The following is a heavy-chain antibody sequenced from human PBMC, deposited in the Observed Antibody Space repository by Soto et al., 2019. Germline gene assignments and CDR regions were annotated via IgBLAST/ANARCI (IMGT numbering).Heavy chain of an antibody. CDR2: ISSSSSYI. J-gene: IGHJ4*02. CDR3: AKCPGYDFWSWFDY. Sequence: PGGSLRLSCAASGFTFSSYSMNWVRQAPGKGLEWVSSISSSSSYIYYADSLKGRFTISRDNVKNSLYLQMNSLRAEDTAVYYCAKCPGYDFWSWFDYWGQGIVVTVSS. V-gene: IGHV3-21*01. D-gene: IGHD3-3*01. CDR1: GFTFSSYS.